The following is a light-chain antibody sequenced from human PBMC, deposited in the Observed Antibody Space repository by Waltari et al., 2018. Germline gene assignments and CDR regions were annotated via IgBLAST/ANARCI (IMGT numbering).Light chain of an antibody. CDR2: LNSDGSQ. J-gene: IGLJ3*02. V-gene: IGLV4-69*01. CDR1: SEHSSYA. CDR3: QTWGTDMWV. Sequence: QLVVTQSPSASASLGASVKLTCTLSSEHSSYAIAWHQQQPEKGPRYLMRLNSDGSQSKGDGIPDRFSGSSSGSARYLTISSLQSEDEADYYCQTWGTDMWVFGGGTKLTVL.